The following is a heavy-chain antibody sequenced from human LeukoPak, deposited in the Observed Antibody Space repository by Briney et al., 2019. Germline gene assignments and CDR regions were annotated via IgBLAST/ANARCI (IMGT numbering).Heavy chain of an antibody. J-gene: IGHJ5*02. D-gene: IGHD5-18*01. CDR1: GGSGSSGFYY. CDR3: AREVLDTAFNWFAP. V-gene: IGHV4-61*02. Sequence: PSQTLSLTCTVSGGSGSSGFYYWSWIRQPAGKGLEWIGRIDNSGTTNYNPSLKSRVTISLDTSKNQFSLKLSSVTAADTAVYYCAREVLDTAFNWFAPWGQGTLVTVSS. CDR2: IDNSGTT.